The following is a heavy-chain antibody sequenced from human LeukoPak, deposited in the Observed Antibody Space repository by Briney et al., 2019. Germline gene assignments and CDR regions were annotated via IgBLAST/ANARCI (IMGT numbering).Heavy chain of an antibody. D-gene: IGHD6-19*01. CDR2: INAGNGNT. J-gene: IGHJ4*02. CDR3: ARSPGSSGWYLYYFDY. V-gene: IGHV1-3*01. Sequence: ASVKVSCKASGYTFTSYAMHWVRQAPGQRLEWMGWINAGNGNTKYSQKFQGRVTITRDTSASTAYMELSSLRSEDTAVYYCARSPGSSGWYLYYFDYWGQGTLVTVSS. CDR1: GYTFTSYA.